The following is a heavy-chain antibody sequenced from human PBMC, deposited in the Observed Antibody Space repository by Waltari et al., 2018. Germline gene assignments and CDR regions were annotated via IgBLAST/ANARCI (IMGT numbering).Heavy chain of an antibody. D-gene: IGHD6-13*01. CDR1: GGSFSGYY. J-gene: IGHJ3*02. Sequence: QVQLQQWGAGLLKPSETMSLPCAVYGGSFSGYYWSWLRQPPGKGLEWIGEINHSGSTNYNPSLKSRVTISVDTSKNQFSLKLSSVTAADTAVYYCARRRSSWYRVDAFDIWGQGTMVTVSS. CDR2: INHSGST. CDR3: ARRRSSWYRVDAFDI. V-gene: IGHV4-34*01.